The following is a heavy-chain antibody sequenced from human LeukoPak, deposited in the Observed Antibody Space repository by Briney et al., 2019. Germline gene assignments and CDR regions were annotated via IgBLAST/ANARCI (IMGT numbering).Heavy chain of an antibody. J-gene: IGHJ4*02. V-gene: IGHV1-24*01. CDR1: GYTFTSYY. Sequence: GASVKVSCKASGYTFTSYYMHWVRQAPGQGLEWMGGFDPEDGETIYAQKFQGRVTMTEDTSTDTAYMELSSLRSEDTAVYYCATGGSYRSAFDYWGQGTLVTVSS. D-gene: IGHD1-26*01. CDR2: FDPEDGET. CDR3: ATGGSYRSAFDY.